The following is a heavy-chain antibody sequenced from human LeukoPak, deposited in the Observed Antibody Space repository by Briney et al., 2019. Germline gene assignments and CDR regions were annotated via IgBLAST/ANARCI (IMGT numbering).Heavy chain of an antibody. D-gene: IGHD4/OR15-4a*01. CDR1: GYTFNAYA. CDR2: ISAYNLNT. Sequence: AAVKVSCKASGYTFNAYAIPWVRQAPGQGLEWMGWISAYNLNTNYAQNLQDRVTMTVDRSTTTAYMELRSLRFDDTAVYYCARVGDGASWPWEWFDPWGQGTLVTVSS. CDR3: ARVGDGASWPWEWFDP. V-gene: IGHV1-18*01. J-gene: IGHJ5*02.